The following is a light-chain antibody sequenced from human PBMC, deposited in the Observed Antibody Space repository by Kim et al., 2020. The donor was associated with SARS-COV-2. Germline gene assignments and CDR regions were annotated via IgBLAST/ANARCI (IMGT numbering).Light chain of an antibody. J-gene: IGLJ3*02. CDR1: NSDIGGYDF. CDR3: SSYTRSSTWV. Sequence: QSVLTQPASVSGSPGQSITISCTGTNSDIGGYDFVSWYQQHPGKSPKLMVYDVNKRPSGVSNRLSGSKSGNTASLTISGLQAEDEADYYCSSYTRSSTWVFGGGTQLTVL. V-gene: IGLV2-14*03. CDR2: DVN.